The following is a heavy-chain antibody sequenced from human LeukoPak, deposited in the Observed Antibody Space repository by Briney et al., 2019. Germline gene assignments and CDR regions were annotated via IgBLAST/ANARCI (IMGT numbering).Heavy chain of an antibody. J-gene: IGHJ6*03. Sequence: GGSLRLSCAASGFTFSSYGMHWVRQAPGKGLEWVAFIRYDGSNKYYADSVKGRFTISRDNSKNTLYLQMNSLRAEDTAVYYCAKELWFGELLPLAYYYYMDVWGKGTTVTISS. D-gene: IGHD3-10*01. CDR2: IRYDGSNK. CDR1: GFTFSSYG. V-gene: IGHV3-30*02. CDR3: AKELWFGELLPLAYYYYMDV.